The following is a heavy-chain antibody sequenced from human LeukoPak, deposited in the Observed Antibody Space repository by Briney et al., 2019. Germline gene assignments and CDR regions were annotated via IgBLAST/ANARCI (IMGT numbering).Heavy chain of an antibody. V-gene: IGHV3-9*01. CDR1: GFTFKDYG. D-gene: IGHD6-19*01. CDR3: AKVYSAGWYPGYFDY. J-gene: IGHJ4*02. Sequence: GGSLRLSCAGSGFTFKDYGMHWVRQAPGKGLEWVAGISWNSGSQDYADSVKGRFTIFRDNARNSLYLQMNSLRAEDTAVYYCAKVYSAGWYPGYFDYWGQGTLVTVSS. CDR2: ISWNSGSQ.